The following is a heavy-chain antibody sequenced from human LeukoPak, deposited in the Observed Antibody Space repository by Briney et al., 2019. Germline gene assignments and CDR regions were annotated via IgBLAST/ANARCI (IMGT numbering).Heavy chain of an antibody. CDR1: GGSISSSSYY. CDR2: IYYSGST. D-gene: IGHD3-22*01. J-gene: IGHJ3*02. V-gene: IGHV4-39*01. CDR3: ARQDDSSGYYYVSAFDI. Sequence: PSETLSLTCTVYGGSISSSSYYWGWIRQPPGNGLEWIGSIYYSGSTYYNPSLKSRVTISVDTSTNQFSLKLSSVTAADTAVYYCARQDDSSGYYYVSAFDIWGQGTMVTVSS.